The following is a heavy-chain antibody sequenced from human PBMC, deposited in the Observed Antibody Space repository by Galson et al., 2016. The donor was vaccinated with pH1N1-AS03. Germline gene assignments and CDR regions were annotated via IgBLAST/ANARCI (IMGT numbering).Heavy chain of an antibody. CDR1: GFSIRTYW. V-gene: IGHV3-74*01. J-gene: IGHJ4*02. D-gene: IGHD3-16*01. Sequence: SLRLSCAGSGFSIRTYWMHWVRQVPGKGLVWVSRINTDGSSTNYADSVKDRFTISRDNAKNTLYLQMNSLGAEDTASYYCARGSDDYIWGGYSGDYWSQGILVTVSS. CDR3: ARGSDDYIWGGYSGDY. CDR2: INTDGSST.